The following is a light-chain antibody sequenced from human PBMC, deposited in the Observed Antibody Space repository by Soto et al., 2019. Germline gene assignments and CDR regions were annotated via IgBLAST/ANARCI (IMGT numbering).Light chain of an antibody. J-gene: IGLJ1*01. V-gene: IGLV2-14*03. Sequence: QSALTQPASVSGSPGQSITISCTGTSSDVGAYNFVSWFQQHPGKAPKLIISDVRNRPSGVSNRFSGSKSANTASLAISGLQAEDEADYYCSSYTTSSTYVFRPGTKLTVL. CDR3: SSYTTSSTYV. CDR1: SSDVGAYNF. CDR2: DVR.